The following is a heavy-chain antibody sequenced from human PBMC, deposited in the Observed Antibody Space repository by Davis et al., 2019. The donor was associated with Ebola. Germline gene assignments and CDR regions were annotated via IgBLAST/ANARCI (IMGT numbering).Heavy chain of an antibody. J-gene: IGHJ4*02. CDR3: ARAGYCSGGSCYSWVY. CDR1: GGSISSGGYS. D-gene: IGHD2-15*01. CDR2: IYHSGST. Sequence: PSETLSLTCAVSGGSISSGGYSWSWIRQPPGKGLEWIGYIYHSGSTYSNPSLKSRVTISVDRSKNQFSLKLSSVTAADTAVYYCARAGYCSGGSCYSWVYWGQGTLVTVSS. V-gene: IGHV4-30-2*01.